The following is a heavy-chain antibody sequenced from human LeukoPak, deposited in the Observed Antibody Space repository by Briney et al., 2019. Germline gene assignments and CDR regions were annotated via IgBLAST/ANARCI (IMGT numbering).Heavy chain of an antibody. CDR2: ITGSDGSS. J-gene: IGHJ4*02. CDR1: GFTFTNYA. D-gene: IGHD3-9*01. V-gene: IGHV3-23*01. CDR3: AKWGDYDILTGYYDPDY. Sequence: PGTSLRLSCVASGFTFTNYAMSWVRQAPGKGLEWVSAITGSDGSSYYADSVKGRFTISRDNSKNTLYLQVNSLRAEGTAVYYCAKWGDYDILTGYYDPDYWGQGTLVTVSS.